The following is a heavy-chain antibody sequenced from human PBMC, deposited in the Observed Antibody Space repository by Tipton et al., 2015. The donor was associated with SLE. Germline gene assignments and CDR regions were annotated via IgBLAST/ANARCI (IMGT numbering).Heavy chain of an antibody. CDR1: GYSISSGYY. CDR3: ARARYSSSWSLFDY. CDR2: IYHSGST. J-gene: IGHJ4*02. D-gene: IGHD6-13*01. V-gene: IGHV4-38-2*02. Sequence: TLSLTCTVSGYSISSGYYWGWIRQPPGKGLEWIGSIYHSGSTYYNPSLKSRVTISVDTSKNQFSLKLSSVTAADTAVYYCARARYSSSWSLFDYWGQGTLATVSS.